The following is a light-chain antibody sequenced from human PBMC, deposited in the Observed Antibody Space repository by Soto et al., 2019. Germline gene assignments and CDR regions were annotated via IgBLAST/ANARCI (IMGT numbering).Light chain of an antibody. J-gene: IGKJ2*01. CDR1: QDISDY. V-gene: IGKV1-33*01. Sequence: DIQMTQSPSSLSASVGDRVTITCQASQDISDYLNWYQQKPGKAPKLLIYDASNLETGVPSRFSGSRSSGTDFTFTISSLQPEDIATYYCQQYDNLPYTFGQGTKLEIK. CDR3: QQYDNLPYT. CDR2: DAS.